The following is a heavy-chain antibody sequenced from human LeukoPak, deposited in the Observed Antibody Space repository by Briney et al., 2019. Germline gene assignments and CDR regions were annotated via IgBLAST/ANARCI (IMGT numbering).Heavy chain of an antibody. Sequence: ASVKVSCKASGYTFTGYYMHWVRQAPGQGLEWMGWINPNSGGTNYAQKLQGRVTMTRDTSISTAYMELSRLRSDDTAVYYCARDIVLMVYAGYYYMDVWGKGTTVTVSS. V-gene: IGHV1-2*02. D-gene: IGHD2-8*01. CDR1: GYTFTGYY. CDR3: ARDIVLMVYAGYYYMDV. J-gene: IGHJ6*03. CDR2: INPNSGGT.